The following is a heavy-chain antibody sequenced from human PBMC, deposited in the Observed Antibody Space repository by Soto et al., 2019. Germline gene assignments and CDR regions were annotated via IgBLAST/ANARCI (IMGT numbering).Heavy chain of an antibody. V-gene: IGHV2-5*01. Sequence: QITLQESGPTLVKPTQTLTLNCTFSGFSFTTAGVAVGWIRQTPGGALEWLTLIYYNDDRRFSPSLKTRLTITGDTSKNQVVLSLTNVDPGDTATYFCAHSDGGYEIIYFDFWGQGIPVTVSP. D-gene: IGHD5-12*01. CDR2: IYYNDDR. CDR1: GFSFTTAGVA. CDR3: AHSDGGYEIIYFDF. J-gene: IGHJ4*02.